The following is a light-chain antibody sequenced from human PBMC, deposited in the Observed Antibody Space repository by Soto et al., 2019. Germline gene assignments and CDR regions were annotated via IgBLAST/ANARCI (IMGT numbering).Light chain of an antibody. V-gene: IGLV2-23*01. Sequence: QSALTQPASVSGSPGQSITISCSGASSDVGPYKLVAWYQQHPDKAPKLIIHEGTKRPSGVSSRFSGSQSGTTASLTISGLQAEDEDDYYCCSYAASALIFGGGTKLTVL. CDR2: EGT. CDR3: CSYAASALI. CDR1: SSDVGPYKL. J-gene: IGLJ2*01.